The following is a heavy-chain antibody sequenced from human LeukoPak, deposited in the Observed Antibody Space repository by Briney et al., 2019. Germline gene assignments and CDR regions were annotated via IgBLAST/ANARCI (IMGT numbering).Heavy chain of an antibody. D-gene: IGHD3/OR15-3a*01. Sequence: PSETLSLTCTVSGGSISSSSYYWGWIRQPPGKGLEWIGSTYYSGSTYYNASLKSQVSISIDTSKNQFSLRLTSVTAADTAVYYCARQTGSGLFILPGGQGTLVTVSS. CDR1: GGSISSSSYY. J-gene: IGHJ4*02. V-gene: IGHV4-39*01. CDR2: TYYSGST. CDR3: ARQTGSGLFILP.